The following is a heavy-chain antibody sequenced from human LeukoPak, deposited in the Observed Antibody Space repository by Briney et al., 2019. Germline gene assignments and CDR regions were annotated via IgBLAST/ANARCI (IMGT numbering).Heavy chain of an antibody. V-gene: IGHV1-18*01. D-gene: IGHD3-22*01. CDR3: VRDEARYSSGYYPNWFDP. CDR1: GYTFTSYG. Sequence: ASVRVSGTASGYTFTSYGISWVRQARGQGLEWMGWISAYNGNTHYAQKFQGRVTMTTDTSTSTANMELRSLRSDDTAVYYCVRDEARYSSGYYPNWFDPWGQGTLVTVSS. CDR2: ISAYNGNT. J-gene: IGHJ5*02.